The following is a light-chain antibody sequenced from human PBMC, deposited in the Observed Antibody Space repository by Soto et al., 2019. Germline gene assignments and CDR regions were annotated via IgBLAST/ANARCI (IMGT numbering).Light chain of an antibody. Sequence: EIVLTQSPGTLSLSPGERATLSCRASQNVDSTYLAWYQQKPDQSPRLLIYATSTRAAGIPDRFSGSGSGTDFTLTISRLEPDDVAVYYCQQYDTSPPMYTFGQGTKVEIK. CDR1: QNVDSTY. CDR2: ATS. J-gene: IGKJ2*01. CDR3: QQYDTSPPMYT. V-gene: IGKV3-20*01.